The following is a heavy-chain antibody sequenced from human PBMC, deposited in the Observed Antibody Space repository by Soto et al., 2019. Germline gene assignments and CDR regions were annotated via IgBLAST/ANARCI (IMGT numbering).Heavy chain of an antibody. CDR1: GFTFSSYG. Sequence: GGSLRLSCAASGFTFSSYGMHWVRQAPGKGLEWVAVIWYDGSNKYYADSVKGRFTISRDNSKNTLYLQMNSLRAEDTAVYYCAAEAAAGPIDYWGQGTLVTVSS. D-gene: IGHD6-13*01. J-gene: IGHJ4*02. V-gene: IGHV3-33*01. CDR3: AAEAAAGPIDY. CDR2: IWYDGSNK.